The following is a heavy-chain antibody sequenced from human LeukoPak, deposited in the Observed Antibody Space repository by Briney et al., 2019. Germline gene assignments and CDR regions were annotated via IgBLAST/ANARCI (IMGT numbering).Heavy chain of an antibody. CDR1: GYTFTSYY. CDR3: ATQRGSYLWGTDFDY. CDR2: INPNSGDT. J-gene: IGHJ4*02. V-gene: IGHV1-2*02. D-gene: IGHD3-16*01. Sequence: ASVKVSCKASGYTFTSYYMHWVRQAPGQGLEWMGWINPNSGDTKYAQNFQGRVTMTRDTSISTAYMELSRLRSDDTAVYYCATQRGSYLWGTDFDYWGQGTLVTVSS.